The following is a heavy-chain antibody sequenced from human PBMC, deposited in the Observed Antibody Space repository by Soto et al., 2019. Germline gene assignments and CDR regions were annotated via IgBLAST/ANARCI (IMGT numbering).Heavy chain of an antibody. Sequence: QVQPVQSGAEVKKPGSSVKVSCKASGGTFSNYAISWVRQAPGQGLEWMGGIIPIFGTTNYAQRFQGRVTIXAXEXXSTAYMELSSLRSEDTAVYYCARVSSSWYKDYFDYWGQGTLVTVSS. CDR1: GGTFSNYA. CDR3: ARVSSSWYKDYFDY. CDR2: IIPIFGTT. V-gene: IGHV1-69*12. D-gene: IGHD6-13*01. J-gene: IGHJ4*02.